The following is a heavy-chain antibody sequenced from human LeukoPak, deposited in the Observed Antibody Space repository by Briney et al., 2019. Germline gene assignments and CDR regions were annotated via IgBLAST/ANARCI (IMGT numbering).Heavy chain of an antibody. CDR3: ARDNYGDYDMAFYYYGMDV. D-gene: IGHD4-17*01. Sequence: PSETLSLTCAVSGGSISSSNWWSWVHQPPGKGLEWIGEIYHSGSTNYNPSLKSRVTISVDTSKNQFSLKLSSVTAADTAVYYCARDNYGDYDMAFYYYGMDVWGQGTTVTVSS. CDR1: GGSISSSNW. J-gene: IGHJ6*02. V-gene: IGHV4-4*02. CDR2: IYHSGST.